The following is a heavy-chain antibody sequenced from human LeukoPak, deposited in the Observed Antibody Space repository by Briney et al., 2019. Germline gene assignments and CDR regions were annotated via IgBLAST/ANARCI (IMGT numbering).Heavy chain of an antibody. V-gene: IGHV1-69*01. Sequence: GSSVKVSCKASGGTFSSYAISWVRQAPGQGLEWMGGIIPIFGTANYAQKFQGRVTITADESTSTAYMELSSLRSEDTAVYYCATPSVIAAAGGWYFDLWGRGTLVTVSS. J-gene: IGHJ2*01. CDR3: ATPSVIAAAGGWYFDL. D-gene: IGHD6-13*01. CDR2: IIPIFGTA. CDR1: GGTFSSYA.